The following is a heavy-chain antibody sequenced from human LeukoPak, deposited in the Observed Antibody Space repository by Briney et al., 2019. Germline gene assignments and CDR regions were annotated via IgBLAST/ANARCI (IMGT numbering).Heavy chain of an antibody. CDR3: ASSPERYSYGRELYYFDY. D-gene: IGHD5-18*01. Sequence: SETLSLTCAVYGGSFSGYYWSWIRQPPGKGLEWIGEINHSGSTNYNPSLKSRVTISVDTSKNQFSLKLGSVTAADTAVYYCASSPERYSYGRELYYFDYWGQGTLVTVSS. CDR2: INHSGST. J-gene: IGHJ4*02. CDR1: GGSFSGYY. V-gene: IGHV4-34*01.